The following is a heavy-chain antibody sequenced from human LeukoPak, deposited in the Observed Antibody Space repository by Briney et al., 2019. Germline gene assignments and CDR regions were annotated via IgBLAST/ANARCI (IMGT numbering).Heavy chain of an antibody. CDR3: AREPQLRGYFDY. Sequence: GGSLRLSCAASGFTFSSYSMNWVRQAPGKGLEWVSSISSSSSYIYYADSVKGRFTISRDNAKNSLYLQMNSLRAEDTAVCYCAREPQLRGYFDYWGQGTLVTVSS. CDR1: GFTFSSYS. V-gene: IGHV3-21*01. J-gene: IGHJ4*02. CDR2: ISSSSSYI. D-gene: IGHD4-17*01.